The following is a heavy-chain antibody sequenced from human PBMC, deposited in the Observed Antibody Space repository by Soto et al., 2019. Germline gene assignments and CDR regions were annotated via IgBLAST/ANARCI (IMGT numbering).Heavy chain of an antibody. Sequence: ASVKVSCKASGYTFTAYFMHWVRQAPGQGLEWIGIIDPSGGSTNYAQKFQGRVAMTWDTSTSTVYMDLSSLRSDDTAVYYCAREPSCSSSFFFDYWGPGTLVTVSS. CDR2: IDPSGGST. J-gene: IGHJ4*02. D-gene: IGHD6-6*01. CDR3: AREPSCSSSFFFDY. CDR1: GYTFTAYF. V-gene: IGHV1-46*01.